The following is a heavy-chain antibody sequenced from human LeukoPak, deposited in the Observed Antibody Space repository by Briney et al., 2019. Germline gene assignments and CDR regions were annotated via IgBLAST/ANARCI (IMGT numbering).Heavy chain of an antibody. Sequence: GKSLKISCKGSGYSFTSYWIGWVRQMPGKGLEWMGIIYPGDSDTRYSPSFQGQVTISADKSISTAYLQWSSLRASDTAMYYCARLKRGHDFLELSYYYYMDVWGKGTTVTVSS. CDR3: ARLKRGHDFLELSYYYYMDV. CDR2: IYPGDSDT. V-gene: IGHV5-51*01. D-gene: IGHD3-3*01. J-gene: IGHJ6*03. CDR1: GYSFTSYW.